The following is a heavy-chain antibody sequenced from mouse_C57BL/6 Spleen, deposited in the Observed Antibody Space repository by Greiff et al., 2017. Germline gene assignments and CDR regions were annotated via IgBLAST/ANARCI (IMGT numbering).Heavy chain of an antibody. Sequence: QVQLKESGPELVKPGASVKISCKASGYAFSSSWMNWVKQRPGKGLEWIGRIYPGDGDTNYNGKFKGKATLTADKSSSTAYMQLSRLTSEDSAVYFCAREEDSSGYDYFDYWGQGTTLTVSS. CDR3: AREEDSSGYDYFDY. D-gene: IGHD3-2*02. CDR1: GYAFSSSW. V-gene: IGHV1-82*01. J-gene: IGHJ2*01. CDR2: IYPGDGDT.